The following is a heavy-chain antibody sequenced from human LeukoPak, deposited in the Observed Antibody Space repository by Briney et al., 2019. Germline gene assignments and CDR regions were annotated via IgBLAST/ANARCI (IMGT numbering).Heavy chain of an antibody. CDR1: GGSISSSSSIC. CDR2: IYHSGAT. CDR3: AHNGGNSDYDY. V-gene: IGHV4-4*02. J-gene: IGHJ4*02. Sequence: PSETLSLTCAVSGGSISSSSSICWTWVRQPPGKGLEWIGEIYHSGATNYNPSLKSRVTMLLDKSKNQFSLKLNSVTAADTAVYYCAHNGGNSDYDYWGQGTLVTASA. D-gene: IGHD4-23*01.